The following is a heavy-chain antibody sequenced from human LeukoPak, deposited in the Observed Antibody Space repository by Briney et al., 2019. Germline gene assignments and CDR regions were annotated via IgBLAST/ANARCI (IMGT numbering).Heavy chain of an antibody. CDR1: GFTFSSYG. V-gene: IGHV3-23*01. D-gene: IGHD6-6*01. CDR2: ISDSGGST. CDR3: AKEAIGESIAARTFDY. Sequence: GGSLRLSCAASGFTFSSYGMTWVRQAPGKGLEWVSSISDSGGSTYYADSVKGRFTISRDNSKNTLYLQMNSLRAEDTAVYYCAKEAIGESIAARTFDYWGQGTLVTVSS. J-gene: IGHJ4*02.